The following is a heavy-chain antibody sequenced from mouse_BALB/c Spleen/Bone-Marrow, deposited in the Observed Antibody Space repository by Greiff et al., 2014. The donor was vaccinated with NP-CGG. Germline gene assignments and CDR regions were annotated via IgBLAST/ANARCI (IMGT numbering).Heavy chain of an antibody. CDR3: ASDTMDY. J-gene: IGHJ4*01. V-gene: IGHV1S56*01. Sequence: QVQLQQPGPELVKPGASVRISCKASGYTFTSYYIHWVKQRPGQGLEWIGWIFPGNVNTKYNEKFKGKATLTADKSSSTAYMQLSSLTSEDSAVYFCASDTMDYWGQGTSVTASS. CDR2: IFPGNVNT. CDR1: GYTFTSYY.